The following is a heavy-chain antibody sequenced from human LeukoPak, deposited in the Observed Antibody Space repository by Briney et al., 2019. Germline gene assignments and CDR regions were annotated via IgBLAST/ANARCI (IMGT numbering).Heavy chain of an antibody. CDR2: IWYDGSNK. Sequence: GGSLRLSCAASGFTFSSYAMHWVRQAPGKGLEWVAVIWYDGSNKYYADSVKGRFTISRDNSKNTLYLQMNSLRAEDTAVYYCARDLGYCSGGSCYVAPWYYYYGMDVWGQGTTVTVSS. D-gene: IGHD2-15*01. CDR1: GFTFSSYA. V-gene: IGHV3-33*08. CDR3: ARDLGYCSGGSCYVAPWYYYYGMDV. J-gene: IGHJ6*02.